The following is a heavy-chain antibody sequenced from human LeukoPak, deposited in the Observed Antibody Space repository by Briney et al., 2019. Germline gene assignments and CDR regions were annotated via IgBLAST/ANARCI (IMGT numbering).Heavy chain of an antibody. CDR3: ARAHPPYYYDSSGYYPPDV. Sequence: GGSLRLSCAASGFTFSSYSMNWVRQAPGQGLEWVSSISSSNIYYADSVKGRFTISRDNAKNSLYLQMNSPRAEDTAVYYCARAHPPYYYDSSGYYPPDVWGQGTTVTVSS. V-gene: IGHV3-21*01. CDR2: ISSSNI. J-gene: IGHJ6*02. CDR1: GFTFSSYS. D-gene: IGHD3-22*01.